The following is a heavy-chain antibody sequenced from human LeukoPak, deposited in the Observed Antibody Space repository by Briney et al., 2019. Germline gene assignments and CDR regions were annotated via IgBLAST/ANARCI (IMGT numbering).Heavy chain of an antibody. V-gene: IGHV4-34*01. CDR2: INHSGST. J-gene: IGHJ4*02. D-gene: IGHD3-10*01. Sequence: SETLSLTCAVCGESFSGHYWTWIRQPPGKGLEWIGEINHSGSTTSNPSLNNRVTVSVDTSKNQFSLKLTSVTAADTAVYYCARPRYGSGSLDSWGQGTLVTVSS. CDR1: GESFSGHY. CDR3: ARPRYGSGSLDS.